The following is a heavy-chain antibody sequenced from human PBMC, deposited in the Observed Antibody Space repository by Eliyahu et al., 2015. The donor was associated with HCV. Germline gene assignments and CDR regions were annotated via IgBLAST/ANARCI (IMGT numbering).Heavy chain of an antibody. CDR2: IYWDDGK. CDR1: GFSLSSSGVG. CDR3: AHDNYYDTKGGGAFDI. Sequence: QITLKESGPTLVKPTQTLTLTCTFSGFSLSSSGVGVGWIRQPPGKALEWLAVIYWDDGKRYSPSLKSRVTITKDTSKNQVVLTLTNVDPVDAATYYCAHDNYYDTKGGGAFDIWGQGTVVTVSS. J-gene: IGHJ3*02. D-gene: IGHD3-22*01. V-gene: IGHV2-5*02.